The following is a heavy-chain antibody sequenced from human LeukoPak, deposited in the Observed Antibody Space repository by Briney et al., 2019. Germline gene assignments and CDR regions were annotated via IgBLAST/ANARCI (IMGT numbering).Heavy chain of an antibody. J-gene: IGHJ4*02. CDR3: ARGSPIDY. CDR2: IYYSGST. CDR1: GGSISSYY. Sequence: SETLSLTCTVSGGSISSYYWSWIRQPPGKGLEWIGYIYYSGSTNYNPSLKSRVTISVDTSKNQFSLKLSSVAAADTAVYYCARGSPIDYWGQGTLVTVSS. V-gene: IGHV4-59*01.